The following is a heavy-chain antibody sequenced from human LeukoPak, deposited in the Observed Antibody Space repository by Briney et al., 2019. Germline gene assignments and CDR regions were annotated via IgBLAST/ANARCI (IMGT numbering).Heavy chain of an antibody. CDR2: VYYSGST. CDR1: GGSISSYY. D-gene: IGHD4-17*01. J-gene: IGHJ4*02. Sequence: SETLSLTCIVSGGSISSYYWSWIRQPPGKGLEWIGYVYYSGSTNYNPSLKSRVIISVDTSKTQFSLKLSSVTAADTAVYYCARHYYSDPFDYWGQGTLVTVSS. V-gene: IGHV4-59*01. CDR3: ARHYYSDPFDY.